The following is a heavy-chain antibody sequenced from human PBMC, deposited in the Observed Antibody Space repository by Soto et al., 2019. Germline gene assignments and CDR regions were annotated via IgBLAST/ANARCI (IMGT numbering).Heavy chain of an antibody. CDR2: ISAYSGNT. CDR1: GYTFTSFG. V-gene: IGHV1-18*01. CDR3: ARDTYESSARFDY. Sequence: QVQLVQSGAEVKKPGASVKVSCKTSGYTFTSFGISWVRQAPGQGLEWMGWISAYSGNTNYVQKLQDRVSMTTDTSTSTAYLELKNLRSDDTAVYYCARDTYESSARFDYWGQGTPVTVSS. J-gene: IGHJ4*02. D-gene: IGHD3-22*01.